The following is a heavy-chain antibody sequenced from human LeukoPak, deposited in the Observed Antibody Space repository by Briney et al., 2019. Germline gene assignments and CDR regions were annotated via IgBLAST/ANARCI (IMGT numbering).Heavy chain of an antibody. CDR3: AKDSSSWRNNWFDP. J-gene: IGHJ5*02. CDR1: GFTFSSYA. D-gene: IGHD6-13*01. Sequence: GGSLRLSCAASGFTFSSYAMSWVRQAPGMGLEWVSAISGSGGSTYYADSVKGRFTISRDNSKNTPYLQMNSLRAEDTAVYYCAKDSSSWRNNWFDPWGQGTLVTVSS. CDR2: ISGSGGST. V-gene: IGHV3-23*01.